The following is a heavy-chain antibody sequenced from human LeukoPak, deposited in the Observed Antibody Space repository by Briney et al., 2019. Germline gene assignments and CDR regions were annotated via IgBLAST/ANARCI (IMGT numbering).Heavy chain of an antibody. CDR3: AGQIAVAPVYFDY. J-gene: IGHJ4*02. D-gene: IGHD6-19*01. Sequence: SETLSLTCTVSGGSISSSSYYWGWIRQPPGKGLEWIGSIYYSGSTYHKPSLKSRVTISLDTSKNHFSLKLSSVTAADTAVYYCAGQIAVAPVYFDYWGQGTLVTVSS. CDR2: IYYSGST. CDR1: GGSISSSSYY. V-gene: IGHV4-39*01.